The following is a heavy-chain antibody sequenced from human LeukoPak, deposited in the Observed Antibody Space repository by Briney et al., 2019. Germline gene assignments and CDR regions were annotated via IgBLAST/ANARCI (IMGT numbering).Heavy chain of an antibody. Sequence: ASVKVSCKASGYTFTGYYMHWVRQAPGQGLEWMGWINPNSGGTNYAQKFQGRVTMTRDTSISTAYMELSRLRSDDTAVYYCARVLSDFWSGYPGHWGQGTLVTVSS. CDR3: ARVLSDFWSGYPGH. CDR1: GYTFTGYY. V-gene: IGHV1-2*02. CDR2: INPNSGGT. J-gene: IGHJ4*02. D-gene: IGHD3-3*01.